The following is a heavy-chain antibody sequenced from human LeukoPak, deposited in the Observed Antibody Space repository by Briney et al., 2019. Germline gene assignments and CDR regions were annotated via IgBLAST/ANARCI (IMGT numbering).Heavy chain of an antibody. D-gene: IGHD3-9*01. CDR3: AKGGGYDILTGYLYYYDSSGRNAFDI. CDR2: INSDGSST. V-gene: IGHV3-74*01. Sequence: GGSLRLSCAASGLTFSSYWMHWVRQAPGKGLVWVSRINSDGSSTSYADSVKGRFTISRDNAKNTLYLQMNSLRAEDTAAYYCAKGGGYDILTGYLYYYDSSGRNAFDIWGQRTMVTVSS. CDR1: GLTFSSYW. J-gene: IGHJ3*02.